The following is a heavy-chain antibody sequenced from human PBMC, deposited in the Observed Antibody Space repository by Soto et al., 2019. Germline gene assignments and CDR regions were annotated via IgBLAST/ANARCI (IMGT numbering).Heavy chain of an antibody. V-gene: IGHV6-1*01. CDR3: ARDDFSMVRGVIITFYYSVTDV. Sequence: QTLMLTYVLRGDRDCSYSGSWYWYRQSPLRGLEWLGRTYYRSKWYNDYAVSVKSRITINPDTSKNQFSLQLNSVTPEDTAVYYCARDDFSMVRGVIITFYYSVTDVWGQGTTVTVSS. D-gene: IGHD3-10*01. CDR1: GDRDCSYSGS. CDR2: TYYRSKWYN. J-gene: IGHJ6*02.